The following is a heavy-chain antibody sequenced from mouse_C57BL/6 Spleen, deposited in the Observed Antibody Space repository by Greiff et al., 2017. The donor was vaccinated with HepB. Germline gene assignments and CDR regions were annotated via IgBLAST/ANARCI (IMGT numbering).Heavy chain of an antibody. CDR3: AREPLIYYDYDRGYFDV. Sequence: ESGPGLVKPSQSLSLTCSVTGYSITSGYYWNWIRQFPGNKLEWMGYISYDGSNNYNPSLKNRISITRDTSKNQFFLKLNSVTTEDTATYYGAREPLIYYDYDRGYFDVWGTGTTVTVSS. D-gene: IGHD2-4*01. V-gene: IGHV3-6*01. CDR2: ISYDGSN. CDR1: GYSITSGYY. J-gene: IGHJ1*03.